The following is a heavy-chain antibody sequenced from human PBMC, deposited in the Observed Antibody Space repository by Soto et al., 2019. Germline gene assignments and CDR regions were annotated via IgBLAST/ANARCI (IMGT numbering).Heavy chain of an antibody. V-gene: IGHV1-69*12. CDR2: IIPIFGTA. D-gene: IGHD6-13*01. J-gene: IGHJ5*02. Sequence: QVQLVQSGAEVKKPGSSVKVSCKASGGTFRSYAISWVRQAPGQGLEWMGGIIPIFGTANYAQKFQGRVTITADESTSTAYMELSSLRSEDTAVYYCARGDGSRTGPGAWFDPWGQGTLVTVSS. CDR3: ARGDGSRTGPGAWFDP. CDR1: GGTFRSYA.